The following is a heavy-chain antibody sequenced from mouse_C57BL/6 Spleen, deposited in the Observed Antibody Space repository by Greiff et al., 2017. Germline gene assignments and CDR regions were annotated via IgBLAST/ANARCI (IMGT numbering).Heavy chain of an antibody. CDR1: GFTFSDYY. CDR2: INYDGSST. D-gene: IGHD1-1*02. Sequence: EVKVVESEGGLVQPGSSMKLSCTASGFTFSDYYMAWVRQVPEKGLEWVANINYDGSSTYYLDSLKGRFIISRDNAKNILYLQMSLLKSEDTATDYCARYMDGYYAMDYWGQGTSVTVSS. CDR3: ARYMDGYYAMDY. V-gene: IGHV5-16*01. J-gene: IGHJ4*01.